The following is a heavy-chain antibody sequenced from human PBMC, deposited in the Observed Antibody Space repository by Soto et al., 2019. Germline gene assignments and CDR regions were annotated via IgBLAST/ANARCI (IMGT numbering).Heavy chain of an antibody. V-gene: IGHV3-33*01. CDR1: GFTFSSYG. J-gene: IGHJ6*02. D-gene: IGHD5-12*01. Sequence: QVQLVESGGGVVQPGGSLRLSCAVSGFTFSSYGMHWGRQAPGKGLEWVALTWYDGGNNYYADSVKGRFSISRDNSKNMLYLQMNSLRDEDTAVYYCVRGSGYNGYDYVYYYGMDVWGHGTTVTVSS. CDR2: TWYDGGNN. CDR3: VRGSGYNGYDYVYYYGMDV.